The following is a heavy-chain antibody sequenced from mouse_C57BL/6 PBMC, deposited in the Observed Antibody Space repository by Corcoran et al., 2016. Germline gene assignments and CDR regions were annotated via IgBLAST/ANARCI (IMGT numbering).Heavy chain of an antibody. CDR2: ISYDGSN. CDR3: AIEELGRIAY. CDR1: GYSITSGYY. D-gene: IGHD4-1*01. J-gene: IGHJ3*01. V-gene: IGHV3-6*01. Sequence: DVQLQESGPGLVKPSQSLSLTCSVTGYSITSGYYWNWIRQFPGNKLEWMGYISYDGSNNYNPSLKNRISITRDTSKNQFFLKLNSVTTEDTATYYCAIEELGRIAYWGQGTLVTVSA.